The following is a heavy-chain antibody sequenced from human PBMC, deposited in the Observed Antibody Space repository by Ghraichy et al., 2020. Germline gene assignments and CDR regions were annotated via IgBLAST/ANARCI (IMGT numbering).Heavy chain of an antibody. J-gene: IGHJ4*02. Sequence: GGSLRLSCAASGFTFSNAWMSWVRQAPGKGLEWVGRIKSKTDGGTTDYAAPVKGRFTISRDDSKNTLYLQMNSLKTEDTAVYYCTTVAWIFGVVISDPPGDYWGQGTLVTVSS. D-gene: IGHD3-3*01. CDR3: TTVAWIFGVVISDPPGDY. CDR1: GFTFSNAW. V-gene: IGHV3-15*01. CDR2: IKSKTDGGTT.